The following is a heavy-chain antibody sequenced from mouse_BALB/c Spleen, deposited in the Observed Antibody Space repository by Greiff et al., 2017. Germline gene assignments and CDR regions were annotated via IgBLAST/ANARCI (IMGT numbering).Heavy chain of an antibody. CDR1: GYTFTSYT. CDR2: INPSSGYT. J-gene: IGHJ2*01. D-gene: IGHD4-1*02. CDR3: ARQQLGTFDY. V-gene: IGHV1-4*02. Sequence: VQLQESAAELARPGASVKMSCKASGYTFTSYTMHWVKQRPGQGLEWIGYINPSSGYTEYNQKFKDKTTLTADKSSSTAYMQLSSLTSEDSAVYYCARQQLGTFDYWGQGTTLTVSS.